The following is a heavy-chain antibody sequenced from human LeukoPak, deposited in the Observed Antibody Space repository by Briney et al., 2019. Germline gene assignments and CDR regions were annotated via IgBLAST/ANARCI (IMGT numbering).Heavy chain of an antibody. CDR1: GFTFTSRGAG. J-gene: IGHJ3*02. CDR3: AHVYGSGSFDI. V-gene: IGHV2-5*01. CDR2: IWWNDDK. D-gene: IGHD3-10*01. Sequence: ESRPTLVKPTQTLTLTCTFSGFTFTSRGAGVSSIRQPPGKALEWLALIWWNDDKRYSPTLKGRLTITPDTSQNQVVLKMTNMDPVDTATYCCAHVYGSGSFDIWGQGTMVTVSA.